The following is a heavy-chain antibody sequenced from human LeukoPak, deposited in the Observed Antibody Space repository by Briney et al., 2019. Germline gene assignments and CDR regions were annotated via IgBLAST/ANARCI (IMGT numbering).Heavy chain of an antibody. CDR2: ISSSSSYI. D-gene: IGHD4-17*01. Sequence: PGESLRLSCAASGFTFSSYSMNWVRQAPGKGLEWVSSISSSSSYIYYADSVKGRFTISRDNAKNSLYLQMNSLRAEDTAVYYCARGGSGDYGYWGQGTLVTVSS. CDR1: GFTFSSYS. V-gene: IGHV3-21*01. CDR3: ARGGSGDYGY. J-gene: IGHJ4*02.